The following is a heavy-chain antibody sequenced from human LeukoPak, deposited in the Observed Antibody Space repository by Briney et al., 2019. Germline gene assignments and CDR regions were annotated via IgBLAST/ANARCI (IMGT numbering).Heavy chain of an antibody. CDR2: ISAYNGNT. Sequence: GASVKVSCNASGYTFTSYGISWVRQAPGQGLEWMGWISAYNGNTNYAQKLQGRVTMTTDTSTSTAYMELRSLRSDDTAVYYCARDGTMITFGGVIVPSYWGQGTLVTVSS. V-gene: IGHV1-18*01. D-gene: IGHD3-16*02. J-gene: IGHJ4*02. CDR3: ARDGTMITFGGVIVPSY. CDR1: GYTFTSYG.